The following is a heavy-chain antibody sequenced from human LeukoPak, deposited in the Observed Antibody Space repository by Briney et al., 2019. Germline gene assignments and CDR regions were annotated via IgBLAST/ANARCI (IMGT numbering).Heavy chain of an antibody. CDR2: IDGSGATT. J-gene: IGHJ4*02. CDR3: AREPNY. CDR1: GFTFASYA. Sequence: GGSLRLSCAASGFTFASYAMSWVRQAPGKGLEWVSAIDGSGATTYYAGSVKGRFTISRDNSKNTLYLQINSLAAEDTAVYYCAREPNYWGQGTLVTVSS. V-gene: IGHV3-23*01.